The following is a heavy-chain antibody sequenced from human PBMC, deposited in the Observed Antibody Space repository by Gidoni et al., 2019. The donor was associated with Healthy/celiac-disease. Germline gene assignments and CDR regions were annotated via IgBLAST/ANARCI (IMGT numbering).Heavy chain of an antibody. CDR3: ARDDYGDYVGRGYYYYGMDV. Sequence: GLEWIGEIYHSGSTNYNPSLKSRVTISVDKSKNQFSLKLSSVTAADTAVYYCARDDYGDYVGRGYYYYGMDVWGQGTTVTVSS. D-gene: IGHD4-17*01. CDR2: IYHSGST. J-gene: IGHJ6*02. V-gene: IGHV4-4*02.